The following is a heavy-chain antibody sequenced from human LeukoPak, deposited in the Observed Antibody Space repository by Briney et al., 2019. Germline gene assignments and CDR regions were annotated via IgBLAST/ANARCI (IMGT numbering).Heavy chain of an antibody. V-gene: IGHV3-7*01. CDR2: TKPDGSEN. CDR3: ATDGYSSARDY. D-gene: IGHD6-25*01. Sequence: GGSLRLSCAASGFSFNNYWMSWVRQAPGKGLEWVANTKPDGSENYYVDSVRGRFTISRDNAKNLLYLQMINLRAEDTAVYYCATDGYSSARDYWGQGTLVTVSS. CDR1: GFSFNNYW. J-gene: IGHJ4*02.